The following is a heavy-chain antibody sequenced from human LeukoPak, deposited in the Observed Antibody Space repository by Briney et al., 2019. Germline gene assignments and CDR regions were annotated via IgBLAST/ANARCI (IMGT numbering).Heavy chain of an antibody. CDR2: INPNSGGT. Sequence: EASVKVSRKASGYTFTGYYMHWVRQAPGQGLEWMGWINPNSGGTNYAQKFQGRVTMTRDTSISTAYMELSRLRSDDTAVYYCARVAGYDSSGYLGAFDIWGQGTMVTVSS. CDR1: GYTFTGYY. D-gene: IGHD3-22*01. CDR3: ARVAGYDSSGYLGAFDI. V-gene: IGHV1-2*02. J-gene: IGHJ3*02.